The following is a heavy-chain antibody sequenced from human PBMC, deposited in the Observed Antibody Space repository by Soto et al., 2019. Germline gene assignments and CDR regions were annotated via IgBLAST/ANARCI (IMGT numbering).Heavy chain of an antibody. V-gene: IGHV1-69*13. D-gene: IGHD6-19*01. CDR3: ARGGIAVAGINPWFDP. Sequence: SVKVSCKASGGTFSSYAISWVRQAPGQGLEWMGGIIPIFGTANYAQKFQGRVTITADESTSTAYMELSSLRSEDTAVYYCARGGIAVAGINPWFDPWGQGTLVTVSS. J-gene: IGHJ5*02. CDR1: GGTFSSYA. CDR2: IIPIFGTA.